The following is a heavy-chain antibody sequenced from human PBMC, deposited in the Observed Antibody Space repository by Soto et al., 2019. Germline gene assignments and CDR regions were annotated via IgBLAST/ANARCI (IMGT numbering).Heavy chain of an antibody. J-gene: IGHJ4*02. V-gene: IGHV1-69*06. CDR1: GGTFSSYA. Sequence: GASVKVSCKASGGTFSSYAISWVRQAPGQGLEWMGGIIPIFGTANYAQKFQGRVTITADKSTSTAYMELSSLRSEDTAVYYCASGDYHRQPLPLDYWGQGTLVTVSS. CDR2: IIPIFGTA. CDR3: ASGDYHRQPLPLDY. D-gene: IGHD4-17*01.